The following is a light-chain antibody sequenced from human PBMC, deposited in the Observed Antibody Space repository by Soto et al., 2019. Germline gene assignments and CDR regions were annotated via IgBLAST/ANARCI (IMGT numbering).Light chain of an antibody. J-gene: IGLJ3*02. CDR2: AVS. V-gene: IGLV2-14*01. CDR3: SSSSTTPALDVL. Sequence: QSVLTQPASVSGSPGQSITISCTGTSDDVSWYQQHPGKAPELMIYAVSNRPSRVSDRFSGSRSGNTASLTISGLQTDDKADYYCSSSSTTPALDVLFGGGTKLTVL. CDR1: SDD.